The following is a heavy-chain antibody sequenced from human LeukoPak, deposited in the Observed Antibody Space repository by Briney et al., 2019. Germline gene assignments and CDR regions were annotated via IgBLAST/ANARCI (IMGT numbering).Heavy chain of an antibody. J-gene: IGHJ6*03. Sequence: SETLSLTCTVSGGSISSHYWSWIRQPPGKGLEWIGYIYYSGSTNYNPSLKSRVTISVDTSKNQFSLKLSSVTAADTAVYYCARDFAYYMDVWGKGTTVTVSS. CDR1: GGSISSHY. CDR3: ARDFAYYMDV. CDR2: IYYSGST. V-gene: IGHV4-59*11.